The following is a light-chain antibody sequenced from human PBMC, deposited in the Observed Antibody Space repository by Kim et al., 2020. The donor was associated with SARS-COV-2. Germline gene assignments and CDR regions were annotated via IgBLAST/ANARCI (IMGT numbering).Light chain of an antibody. Sequence: DIQMTQSPSTLSASVGDRVTTTCRASQRINSWLAWYQKKPGKAPKLLISDASNLESGVPSRFSGSGSGTEFTLTISSLQPDDFATYYCQQYDTHSTFGQGTKVDIK. CDR3: QQYDTHST. CDR1: QRINSW. J-gene: IGKJ2*01. V-gene: IGKV1-5*01. CDR2: DAS.